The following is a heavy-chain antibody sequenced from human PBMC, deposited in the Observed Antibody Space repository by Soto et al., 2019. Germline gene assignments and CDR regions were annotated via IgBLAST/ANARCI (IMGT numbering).Heavy chain of an antibody. CDR2: IIPILGIA. J-gene: IGHJ3*02. CDR3: AGEGPSSLADYFDI. D-gene: IGHD3-16*01. CDR1: GGTFSSYT. V-gene: IGHV1-69*08. Sequence: QVQLVQSGAEVKKPGSSVKVSCKASGGTFSSYTISWVRQAPGQGLEWMGRIIPILGIANYAQKFQGRVTITADKSTSTAYMELSSLRSEDKAVYYCAGEGPSSLADYFDILGQGTMVTVSS.